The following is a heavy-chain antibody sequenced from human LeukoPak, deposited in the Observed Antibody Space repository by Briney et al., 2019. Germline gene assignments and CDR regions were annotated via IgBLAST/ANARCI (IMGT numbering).Heavy chain of an antibody. CDR3: ARDAGLPSYGSGSYYQNYYYYYGMDV. D-gene: IGHD3-10*01. J-gene: IGHJ6*04. CDR2: IKQDGSEK. Sequence: GGSLRLSCAASGFTFSSYWMSWVRQAPGKGLEWVANIKQDGSEKYYVDSVKGRFTISRDNAKNSLYLQMNSLRAEDTAVYYCARDAGLPSYGSGSYYQNYYYYYGMDVWGKGTTVTVSS. V-gene: IGHV3-7*03. CDR1: GFTFSSYW.